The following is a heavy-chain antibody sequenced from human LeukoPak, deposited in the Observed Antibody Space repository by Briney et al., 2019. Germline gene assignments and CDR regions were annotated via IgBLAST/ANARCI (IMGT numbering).Heavy chain of an antibody. CDR2: IIPMFGTA. J-gene: IGHJ4*02. CDR1: GGTFSGDA. D-gene: IGHD3-22*01. CDR3: AGVLHYYDTSGYYRGGPPEDYFDS. V-gene: IGHV1-69*06. Sequence: ASVKVSCKASGGTFSGDAVSWVRQAPGQGLEWMGGIIPMFGTASYAQKFQGRLTITADKSTSTAYMELSSLRSEDTAVYYCAGVLHYYDTSGYYRGGPPEDYFDSWGQGTLVTVSS.